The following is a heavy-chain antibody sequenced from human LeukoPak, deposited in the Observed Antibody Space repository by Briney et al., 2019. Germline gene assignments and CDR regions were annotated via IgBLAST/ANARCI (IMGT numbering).Heavy chain of an antibody. D-gene: IGHD5-12*01. CDR2: LNEDGGYT. J-gene: IGHJ4*02. V-gene: IGHV3-23*01. CDR1: GFTFNIYA. CDR3: STDPRLLTY. Sequence: QSGGSLRLSCAASGFTFNIYAMSWVRQAPGKGLAWVSGLNEDGGYTYYADSVKGRFTISRDNAENSLYLQMNSLRAEDTAVYYCSTDPRLLTYWGQGALVTVSS.